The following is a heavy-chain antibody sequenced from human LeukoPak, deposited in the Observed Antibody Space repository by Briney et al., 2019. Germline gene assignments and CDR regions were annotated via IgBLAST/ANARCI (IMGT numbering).Heavy chain of an antibody. D-gene: IGHD6-13*01. J-gene: IGHJ5*02. Sequence: GGSLRLSCAAPGFTFSSYEMNWVRQAPGKGLEWVSYISSSGSTIYYADSVKGRFTISRDNAKNSLYLQMNSLRAEDTAVYYCARGHRGYSSSWYAGVSWFDPWGQGTLVTVSS. CDR3: ARGHRGYSSSWYAGVSWFDP. CDR2: ISSSGSTI. CDR1: GFTFSSYE. V-gene: IGHV3-48*03.